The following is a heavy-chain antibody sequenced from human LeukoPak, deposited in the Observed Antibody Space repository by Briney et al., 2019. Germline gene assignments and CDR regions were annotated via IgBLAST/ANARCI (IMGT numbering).Heavy chain of an antibody. CDR2: IYYSGST. D-gene: IGHD3-10*01. Sequence: PSETLPLTCTVSGGSISSYYWSWIRQPPGKGLEWIGYIYYSGSTNYNPSLKSRVTISVDTSKNQFSLKLSSVTAADTAVYYCARHSGSGSYIFDYWGQGTLVTVSS. V-gene: IGHV4-59*08. CDR1: GGSISSYY. CDR3: ARHSGSGSYIFDY. J-gene: IGHJ4*02.